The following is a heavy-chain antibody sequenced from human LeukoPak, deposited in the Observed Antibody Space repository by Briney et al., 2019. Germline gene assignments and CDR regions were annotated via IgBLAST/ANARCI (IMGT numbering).Heavy chain of an antibody. D-gene: IGHD6-19*01. Sequence: GGSLRLSCAVSGFTVSSIYMSWVRQTPGKGLEWVSFIYSDGNTYYADSVKGRFTLSRDSSRNTLYLQMNSLRVDDTAVYYCAGDTHSSSWYDHWGQGTLVTVSS. CDR2: IYSDGNT. CDR3: AGDTHSSSWYDH. J-gene: IGHJ5*02. V-gene: IGHV3-53*01. CDR1: GFTVSSIY.